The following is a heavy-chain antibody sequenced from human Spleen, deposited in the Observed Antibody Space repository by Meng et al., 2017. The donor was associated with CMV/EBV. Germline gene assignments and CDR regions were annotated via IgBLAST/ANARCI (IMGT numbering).Heavy chain of an antibody. CDR3: AHIYCSSTTCYPYYFDY. D-gene: IGHD2-2*01. CDR1: TFSSFA. CDR2: IIPIFGPA. Sequence: TFSSFASTWVRQAPGQGLEWMGGIIPIFGPANYAQEFQGRVTITTDESTSTAYMELSSLRSDDTAVYYCAHIYCSSTTCYPYYFDYWGQGTLVTVSS. J-gene: IGHJ4*02. V-gene: IGHV1-69*05.